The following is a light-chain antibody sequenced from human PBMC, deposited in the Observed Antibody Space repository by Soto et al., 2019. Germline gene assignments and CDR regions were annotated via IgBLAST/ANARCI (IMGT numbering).Light chain of an antibody. CDR1: QSVSSNY. CDR3: QQYGNSYS. J-gene: IGKJ2*01. Sequence: EIVLTQSPGTLSLSPGERATLSCRASQSVSSNYLAWYQQKPGQAPRLLVYGASNRATGIPDKFSGSGSGTDFTLTISRLEPEDVALYYCQQYGNSYSFGQGTKLEIK. V-gene: IGKV3-20*01. CDR2: GAS.